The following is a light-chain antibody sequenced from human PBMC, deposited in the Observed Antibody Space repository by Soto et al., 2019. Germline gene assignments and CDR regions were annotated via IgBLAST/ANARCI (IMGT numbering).Light chain of an antibody. CDR2: GAS. J-gene: IGKJ1*01. V-gene: IGKV3-15*01. CDR3: QQYNNWPPWT. Sequence: EIVMTQSPATLSVSPGERATLSCRASQSVSSNLAWYQQKPGQAPRLISYGASTRATGIPARFSGSGSGTEFTLTISSLQAEDFAVYYCQQYNNWPPWTCGQGTKVEIK. CDR1: QSVSSN.